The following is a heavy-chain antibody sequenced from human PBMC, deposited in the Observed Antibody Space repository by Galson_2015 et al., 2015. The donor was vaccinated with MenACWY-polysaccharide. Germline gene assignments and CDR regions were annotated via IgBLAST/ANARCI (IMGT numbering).Heavy chain of an antibody. D-gene: IGHD6-6*01. Sequence: SLRLSCAASGFTFTDYYMSWIRQAPGKGLEWVSYISHSGETAYLADSVKGRFTISRDNAKNSLSLQLSSLRAEDTAVYFCARFPKTVTARPLYGLDVWGQGTTVIVSS. V-gene: IGHV3-11*01. J-gene: IGHJ6*02. CDR3: ARFPKTVTARPLYGLDV. CDR2: ISHSGETA. CDR1: GFTFTDYY.